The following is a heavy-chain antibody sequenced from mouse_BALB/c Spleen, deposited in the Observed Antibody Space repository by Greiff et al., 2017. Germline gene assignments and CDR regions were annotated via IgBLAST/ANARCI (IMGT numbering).Heavy chain of an antibody. V-gene: IGHV1-87*01. CDR2: IYPGDGDT. Sequence: QVQLQQSGAELARPGASVKLSCKASGYTFTSYWMQWVKQRPGQGLEWIGAIYPGDGDTRYTQKFKGKATLTADKSSSTAYMQLSSLASEDSAVYYCARDYGNPYWYFDVWGAGTTVTVSS. CDR3: ARDYGNPYWYFDV. J-gene: IGHJ1*01. D-gene: IGHD2-1*01. CDR1: GYTFTSYW.